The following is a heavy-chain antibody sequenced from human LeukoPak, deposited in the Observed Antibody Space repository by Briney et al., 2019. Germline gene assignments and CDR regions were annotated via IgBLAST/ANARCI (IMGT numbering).Heavy chain of an antibody. CDR2: ISGSGGST. Sequence: GGSLRLPCAASGFTFSSYAMSWVRQAPGKGLEWVSAISGSGGSTYYADSVKGRFTISRDNSKNTLYLQMNSLRAEDTAVYYCAKVLLGYCSSTSCYTTYYFDYWGQGTLVTVSS. V-gene: IGHV3-23*01. J-gene: IGHJ4*02. CDR3: AKVLLGYCSSTSCYTTYYFDY. D-gene: IGHD2-2*02. CDR1: GFTFSSYA.